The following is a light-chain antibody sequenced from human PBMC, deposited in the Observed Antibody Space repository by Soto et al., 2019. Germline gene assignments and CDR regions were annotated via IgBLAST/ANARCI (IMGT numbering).Light chain of an antibody. Sequence: EIVLTQSPATLSLFPGERATLSCRASQTVRAYLAWYQQKPGQVPRLLISDASKRATGIPARFSGSGSGTDFSLTISSLEAEDFAVYYCHQRSNWPRTFGGGTKVEIK. V-gene: IGKV3-11*01. CDR2: DAS. CDR3: HQRSNWPRT. J-gene: IGKJ4*01. CDR1: QTVRAY.